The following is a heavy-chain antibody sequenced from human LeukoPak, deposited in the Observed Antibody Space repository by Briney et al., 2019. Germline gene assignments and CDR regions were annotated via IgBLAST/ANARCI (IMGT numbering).Heavy chain of an antibody. Sequence: PGGSLRLSCAASGFTFSSYGMSWVRQAPGKGLEWVSAISGSGGSTYYADSVKGRFTISRDNSKNTLYLQMNSLRAEDTAVYYCAKPLRDGYSSGLDWGQGTLVTVSS. CDR1: GFTFSSYG. V-gene: IGHV3-23*01. J-gene: IGHJ4*02. CDR2: ISGSGGST. CDR3: AKPLRDGYSSGLD. D-gene: IGHD6-19*01.